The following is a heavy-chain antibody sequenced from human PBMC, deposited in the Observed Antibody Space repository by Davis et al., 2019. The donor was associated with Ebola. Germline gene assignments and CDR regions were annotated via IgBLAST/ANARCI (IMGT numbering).Heavy chain of an antibody. D-gene: IGHD5-18*01. V-gene: IGHV4-61*08. CDR1: GFSLSTSGVG. J-gene: IGHJ6*02. CDR3: ARDIQMDV. Sequence: SGPTLVKPTQTLTLTCTFSGFSLSTSGVGVGWIRQPPGKGLEWIGYIYYSGSTNYNPSLKSRVTISVDTSKNQFSLKLSSVTAADTAVYYCARDIQMDVWGQGTTVTVSS. CDR2: IYYSGST.